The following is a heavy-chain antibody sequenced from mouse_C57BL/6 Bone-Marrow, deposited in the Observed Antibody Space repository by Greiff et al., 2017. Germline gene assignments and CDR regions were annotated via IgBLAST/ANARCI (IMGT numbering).Heavy chain of an antibody. J-gene: IGHJ3*01. V-gene: IGHV6-3*01. Sequence: EVMLVESGGGLVQPGGSMKLSCVASGFTFSNYWMNWVRQSPEQGLEWVAQIRLKSNNYEPHYAESVKGRFTISRDDSKSSVYLQMNNLRVYYTGIQYCGTKGWFAYWGQGTLVTVSA. CDR1: GFTFSNYW. CDR2: IRLKSNNYEP. CDR3: GTKGWFAY.